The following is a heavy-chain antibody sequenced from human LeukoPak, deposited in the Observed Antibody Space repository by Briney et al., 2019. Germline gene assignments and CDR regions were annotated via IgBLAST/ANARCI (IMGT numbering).Heavy chain of an antibody. CDR2: TYHSGST. D-gene: IGHD4-17*01. J-gene: IGHJ4*02. Sequence: SETLSLTCSVSGYSISSAYYWGWIRQPPGKGLEWIGTTYHSGSTNYNPSLKSRVTISVDTSKNQFSLKLSSVTAADTAVYFCARDLDYGDYHFDYWGQGTLVTVSS. V-gene: IGHV4-38-2*02. CDR1: GYSISSAYY. CDR3: ARDLDYGDYHFDY.